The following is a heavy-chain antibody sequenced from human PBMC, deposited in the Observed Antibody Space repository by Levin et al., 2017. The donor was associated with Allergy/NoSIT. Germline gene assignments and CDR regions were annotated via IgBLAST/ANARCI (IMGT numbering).Heavy chain of an antibody. CDR3: ARDSKIEEQQLGRPDY. V-gene: IGHV3-30-3*01. Sequence: GGSLRLSCAASGFTFSSYAMHWVRQAPGKGLEWVAVISYDGSNKYYADSVKGRFTISRDNSKNTLYLQMNSLRAEDTAVYYCARDSKIEEQQLGRPDYWGQGTLVTVSS. CDR2: ISYDGSNK. CDR1: GFTFSSYA. J-gene: IGHJ4*02. D-gene: IGHD6-13*01.